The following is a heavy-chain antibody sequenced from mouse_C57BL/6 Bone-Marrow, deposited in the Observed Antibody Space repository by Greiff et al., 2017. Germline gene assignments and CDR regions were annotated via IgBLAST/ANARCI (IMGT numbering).Heavy chain of an antibody. CDR1: GYTFTSYW. CDR3: ARGYYGLDY. CDR2: IDPSDSYT. Sequence: QVQLKQPGAELVMPGASVKLSCKASGYTFTSYWMHWVKQRPGQGLEWIGEIDPSDSYTNYNQKFKGKSTLTVDKSSSTAYMQLSSLTSEDSAVYYCARGYYGLDYWGQGTTLTVSS. V-gene: IGHV1-69*01. J-gene: IGHJ2*01. D-gene: IGHD1-1*01.